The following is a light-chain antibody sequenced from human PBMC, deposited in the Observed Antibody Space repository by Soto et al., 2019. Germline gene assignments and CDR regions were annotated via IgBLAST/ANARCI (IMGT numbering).Light chain of an antibody. CDR3: QQLNSYPLT. V-gene: IGKV1-9*01. Sequence: IQLTQSAAFLSASVGDRVTITCRASQDMNTYIAWYQHTPGKAPKLLIYGAPTLQSGVPARFSGSESGAVFTLRISSLQPEDFATYYCQQLNSYPLTFGGGTKVDI. J-gene: IGKJ4*01. CDR2: GAP. CDR1: QDMNTY.